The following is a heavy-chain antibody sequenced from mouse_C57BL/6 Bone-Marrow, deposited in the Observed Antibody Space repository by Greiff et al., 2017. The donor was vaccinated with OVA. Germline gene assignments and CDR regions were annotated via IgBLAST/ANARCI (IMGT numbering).Heavy chain of an antibody. CDR3: ARHPAYYSNYDPFYAMDY. CDR1: GFTFSDYY. D-gene: IGHD2-5*01. V-gene: IGHV5-12*01. J-gene: IGHJ4*01. Sequence: EVQLQESGGGLVQPGGSLKLSCAASGFTFSDYYMYWVRQTPEKRLEWVAYISNGGGSTYYPDTVKGRFTISRDNAKNTLYLQLSRLKSEDTAMYYCARHPAYYSNYDPFYAMDYWGQGTSVTVSS. CDR2: ISNGGGST.